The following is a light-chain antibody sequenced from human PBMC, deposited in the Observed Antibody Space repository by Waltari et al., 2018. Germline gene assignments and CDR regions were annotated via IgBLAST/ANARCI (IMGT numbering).Light chain of an antibody. V-gene: IGLV1-47*01. CDR2: RNN. CDR1: SSNIGSNF. Sequence: QSVMTQPPSASATPGQRVIISCSGSSSNIGSNFVYWYQHFPGTAPKLLIYRNNQRPSGVPDRFSGAKSGTSASLAISGLRSEEEAGYCAAWDDSLNGVVFGGGTKLTVL. J-gene: IGLJ3*02. CDR3: AAWDDSLNGVV.